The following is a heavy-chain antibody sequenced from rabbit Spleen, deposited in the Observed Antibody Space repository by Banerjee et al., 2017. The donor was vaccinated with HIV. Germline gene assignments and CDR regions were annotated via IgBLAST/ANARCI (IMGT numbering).Heavy chain of an antibody. V-gene: IGHV1S45*01. D-gene: IGHD8-1*01. CDR3: ARDAGRGDYIDGVFNL. CDR2: IDIGSRDFT. Sequence: QEQLVESGGGLVQPEGSLTLTCKASGIDFSSYNFICWVRQAPGKGLEWIACIDIGSRDFTYYASWAKGRFIISKTSSTTVTLQMTSLTVADTATYFCARDAGRGDYIDGVFNLWGPGTLVTVS. J-gene: IGHJ4*01. CDR1: GIDFSSYNF.